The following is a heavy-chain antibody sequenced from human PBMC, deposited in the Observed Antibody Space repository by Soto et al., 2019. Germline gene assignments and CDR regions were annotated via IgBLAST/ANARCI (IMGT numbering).Heavy chain of an antibody. Sequence: GGSLRLSCAASGFTFSSYWMHWVRQAPGKGLVWVSRINSDGSSTSYADSVKGRFTISRDDAKNTLYLQMNSLRAEDTAVYYCARVLGYCSGGSCYSPRFDPWGQGTLVTVSS. J-gene: IGHJ5*02. D-gene: IGHD2-15*01. CDR2: INSDGSST. CDR1: GFTFSSYW. V-gene: IGHV3-74*01. CDR3: ARVLGYCSGGSCYSPRFDP.